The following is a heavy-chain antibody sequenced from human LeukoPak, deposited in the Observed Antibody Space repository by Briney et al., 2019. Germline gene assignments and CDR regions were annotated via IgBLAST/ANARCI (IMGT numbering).Heavy chain of an antibody. CDR2: ISWSSGSI. Sequence: GRSLRLSCAASGFTFDDYAMHWVRHAPGKGLEWVSGISWSSGSIGYADSVKGRFTISRDNAKNSLYLQMNSLRAEDTALYYCAKTYYYDSSGYPGGNYFDYWGQGTLVTVSS. D-gene: IGHD3-22*01. V-gene: IGHV3-9*01. CDR1: GFTFDDYA. CDR3: AKTYYYDSSGYPGGNYFDY. J-gene: IGHJ4*01.